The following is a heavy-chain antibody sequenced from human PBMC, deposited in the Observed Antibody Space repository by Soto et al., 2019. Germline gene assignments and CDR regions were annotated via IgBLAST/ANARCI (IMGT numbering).Heavy chain of an antibody. D-gene: IGHD2-2*01. CDR3: ARDKGVGSMWYYGMDV. CDR1: GGTFSSYA. CDR2: IIPIFGTA. J-gene: IGHJ6*02. V-gene: IGHV1-69*12. Sequence: QVQLMQSGAEVKKPGSSVKVSCKASGGTFSSYAISWVRQAPGQGLEWMGGIIPIFGTANYAQKFQGRVTITADESTSTAYMELSSLRSEDTAVYYCARDKGVGSMWYYGMDVWGQGTTVTVSS.